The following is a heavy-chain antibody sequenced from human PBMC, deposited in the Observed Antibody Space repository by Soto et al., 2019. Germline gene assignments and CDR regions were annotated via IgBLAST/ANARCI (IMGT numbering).Heavy chain of an antibody. V-gene: IGHV1-69*13. J-gene: IGHJ4*02. D-gene: IGHD6-19*01. CDR1: GGTFSSYA. CDR3: ARGSYSSGWSLDY. CDR2: IIPIFGTA. Sequence: SVKVSCKASGGTFSSYAISWVRQAPGQGLEWMGGIIPIFGTANYAQKFQGRVTITADGSTSTAYMELSSLRSEDTAVYYCARGSYSSGWSLDYWGQGTLVTVSS.